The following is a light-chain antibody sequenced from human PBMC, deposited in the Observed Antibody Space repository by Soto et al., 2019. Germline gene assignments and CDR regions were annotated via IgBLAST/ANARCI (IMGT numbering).Light chain of an antibody. J-gene: IGKJ1*01. CDR1: QSVTSNY. Sequence: ELVLTPSAGRRALSAEKRATLSCGASQSVTSNYLAWYQQKPGQAPRLLIFGASIRVTGIPDRFIGRGSGTDFTLTISRREPEDFAVYYCQHYVTSLTTFGQGTKVDIK. CDR3: QHYVTSLTT. CDR2: GAS. V-gene: IGKV3-20*01.